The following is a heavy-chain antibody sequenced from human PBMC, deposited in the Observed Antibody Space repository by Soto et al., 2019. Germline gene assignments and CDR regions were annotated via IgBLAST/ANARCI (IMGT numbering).Heavy chain of an antibody. CDR3: ARQGSNGAYYYYGMDV. V-gene: IGHV5-51*01. J-gene: IGHJ6*02. D-gene: IGHD2-8*01. Sequence: ESLKISCKGSDYSFNTYWIAWVRQMPGKGLEWMGIIYPGDSDTRYSPSFQGQVTISVDKSTSTAYLQWSSLKASDTAMYYCARQGSNGAYYYYGMDVWGQGTTVTVSS. CDR2: IYPGDSDT. CDR1: DYSFNTYW.